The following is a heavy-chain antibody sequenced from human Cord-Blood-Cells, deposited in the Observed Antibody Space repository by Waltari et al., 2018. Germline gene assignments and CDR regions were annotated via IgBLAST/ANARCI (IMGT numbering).Heavy chain of an antibody. D-gene: IGHD2-8*01. V-gene: IGHV3-30*18. J-gene: IGHJ4*02. CDR3: AKAIRKGVEGYFDY. Sequence: QVQLVESGGGVVQPGRSLRLSCAASGFTFSSYGMHWVRQAPGKGLEWVAVITYDGSNKYYADSVKGRFTISRDNSKNTLYLQMNSLRAEDTAVYYCAKAIRKGVEGYFDYWGQGTLVTVSS. CDR1: GFTFSSYG. CDR2: ITYDGSNK.